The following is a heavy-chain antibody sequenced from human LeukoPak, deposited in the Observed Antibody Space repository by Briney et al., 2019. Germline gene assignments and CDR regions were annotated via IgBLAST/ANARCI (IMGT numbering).Heavy chain of an antibody. J-gene: IGHJ4*02. D-gene: IGHD2-8*01. Sequence: PGGSLRLSCAASGFTLSSYWMHWVRQAPGKGLVWVSRINSDGSSTSYADSVQGRFTISRDNAKTTLYLQMNSLRAEDTAVYYCARAPQWARFDYWGQGTLVTVSS. CDR3: ARAPQWARFDY. CDR2: INSDGSST. V-gene: IGHV3-74*01. CDR1: GFTLSSYW.